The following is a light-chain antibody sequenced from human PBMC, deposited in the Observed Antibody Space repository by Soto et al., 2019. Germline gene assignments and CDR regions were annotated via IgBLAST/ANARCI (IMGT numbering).Light chain of an antibody. V-gene: IGKV3D-20*02. J-gene: IGKJ5*01. CDR3: QQRHNWPIT. Sequence: EMVLTQPPGTLSLSAGERASRSCRVSQSVSSNYLAWFQQKPGQPPRLLIYDTSNRATGIPARFSGSGSGTDFTLTISGLEPADLGVYCCQQRHNWPITFGQGTRLDIK. CDR1: QSVSSNY. CDR2: DTS.